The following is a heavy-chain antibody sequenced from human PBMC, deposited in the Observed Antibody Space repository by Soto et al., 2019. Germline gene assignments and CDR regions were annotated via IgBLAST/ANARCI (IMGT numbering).Heavy chain of an antibody. Sequence: EVQLVESGGGLVQPGGSTRLSCATSGFPVSDHHMDWVRQAPGKGLEWVGRSRNKDNDYTTEYAASVKGRFSISRDDSKNSMYLQMNSLKAEVTVACSGCRVGVVRGGFSPFEICGQGIMVTVSS. CDR2: SRNKDNDYTT. CDR3: CRVGVVRGGFSPFEI. V-gene: IGHV3-72*01. J-gene: IGHJ3*02. CDR1: GFPVSDHH. D-gene: IGHD3-16*01.